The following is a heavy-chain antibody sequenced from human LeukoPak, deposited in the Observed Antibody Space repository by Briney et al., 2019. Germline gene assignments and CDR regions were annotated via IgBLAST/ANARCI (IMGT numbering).Heavy chain of an antibody. CDR3: ARHTQNYYGSGSYYYYYMDV. D-gene: IGHD3-10*01. CDR2: IYPGDSDT. Sequence: GASLKISCRGSGYSFTSYWIGWVRQMPGKGLDWMGIIYPGDSDTRYIPSVQGQVTISADKSISTAYLQWSSLKASDTAMYYCARHTQNYYGSGSYYYYYMDVWGKGTTVTISS. CDR1: GYSFTSYW. V-gene: IGHV5-51*01. J-gene: IGHJ6*03.